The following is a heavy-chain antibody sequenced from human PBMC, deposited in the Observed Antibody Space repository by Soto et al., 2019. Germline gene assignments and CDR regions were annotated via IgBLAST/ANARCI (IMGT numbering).Heavy chain of an antibody. D-gene: IGHD2-2*02. CDR1: GGFIDSGAYY. J-gene: IGHJ6*02. CDR3: VRDVPLAAIPASYSCLVV. V-gene: IGHV4-30-4*01. Sequence: TLSLTCTVSGGFIDSGAYYWSWIRQPPGKGLEWIGYIYYDGNSYYNPSLKSRITISVDTSKNQFSLKLRSVTAADSAVYYCVRDVPLAAIPASYSCLVVRGQGLTVTV. CDR2: IYYDGNS.